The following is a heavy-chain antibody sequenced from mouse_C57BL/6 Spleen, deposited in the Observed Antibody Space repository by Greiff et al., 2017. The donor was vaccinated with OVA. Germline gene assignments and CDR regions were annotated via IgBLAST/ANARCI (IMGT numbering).Heavy chain of an antibody. CDR1: GFSLTSYG. Sequence: QVQLQQSGPGLVQPSQSLSITCTVSGFSLTSYGVHWVRQSPGKGLEWLGVIWRGGSTDYNAAFMSRLSITKDNSKSQVFFKMNSLQADDTAIYYCAKMVTTVVASDYAMDYWGQGTSVTVSS. J-gene: IGHJ4*01. V-gene: IGHV2-5*01. D-gene: IGHD1-1*01. CDR3: AKMVTTVVASDYAMDY. CDR2: IWRGGST.